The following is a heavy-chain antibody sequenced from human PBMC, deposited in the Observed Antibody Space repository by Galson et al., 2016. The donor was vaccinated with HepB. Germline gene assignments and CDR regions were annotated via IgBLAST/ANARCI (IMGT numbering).Heavy chain of an antibody. D-gene: IGHD2-15*01. J-gene: IGHJ5*02. CDR2: IQQDGTKR. CDR3: AKEEGWTVNWFDP. Sequence: SLRLSCAASGFTFRGYWMSWVRQATGKGLEWVANIQQDGTKRNYVDSVRGRFTISRDNAKDSLHLQMNSLRPEDTAIYYCAKEEGWTVNWFDPWGQGTLVIVSS. CDR1: GFTFRGYW. V-gene: IGHV3-7*04.